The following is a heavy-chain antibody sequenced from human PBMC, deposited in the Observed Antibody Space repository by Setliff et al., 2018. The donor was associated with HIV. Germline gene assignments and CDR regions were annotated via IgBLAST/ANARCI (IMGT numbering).Heavy chain of an antibody. J-gene: IGHJ4*02. CDR2: VHYSGST. V-gene: IGHV4-59*11. D-gene: IGHD3-3*01. CDR1: GGSISTHH. Sequence: SETLSLTCTVSGGSISTHHFWTWIRQSPGKGLEWIGYVHYSGSTRYNPSLKSRVTISVDTSKKKFSLKLTSMTATDTAVYYCASEKKAWSVSDSFYEYWGQGVPVTVSS. CDR3: ASEKKAWSVSDSFYEY.